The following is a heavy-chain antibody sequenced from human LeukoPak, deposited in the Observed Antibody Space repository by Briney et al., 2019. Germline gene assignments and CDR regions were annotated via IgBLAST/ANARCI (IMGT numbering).Heavy chain of an antibody. CDR2: INPNSGGT. D-gene: IGHD3-9*01. CDR1: GYTFTGYY. J-gene: IGHJ6*02. Sequence: ASVKVSCKASGYTFTGYYMHWVRQAPGQGLEWMGRINPNSGGTNYAQKFQGRVTMIRDTSISTAYMELSRLRSDDTAVYYCASAFAISYYYYCMDVWGQGTTVTVSS. CDR3: ASAFAISYYYYCMDV. V-gene: IGHV1-2*06.